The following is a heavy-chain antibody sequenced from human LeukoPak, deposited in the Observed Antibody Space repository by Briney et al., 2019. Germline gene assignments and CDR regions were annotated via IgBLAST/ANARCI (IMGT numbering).Heavy chain of an antibody. Sequence: GGSLRLSCAASGFTFSSYAMSWVRQAPGKGLEWVGRIKSKTDGGTTDYAAPVKGRFTISRDDSKNTLYLQMNSLKTEDTAVYYCTTDLGYTADYSSGWLTEVVIDYWGQGTLVTVSS. D-gene: IGHD6-19*01. J-gene: IGHJ4*02. V-gene: IGHV3-15*01. CDR3: TTDLGYTADYSSGWLTEVVIDY. CDR2: IKSKTDGGTT. CDR1: GFTFSSYA.